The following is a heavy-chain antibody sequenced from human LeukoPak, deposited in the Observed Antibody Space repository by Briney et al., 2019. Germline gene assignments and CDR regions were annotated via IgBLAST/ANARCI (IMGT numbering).Heavy chain of an antibody. CDR3: TRDRSRAEDD. D-gene: IGHD1-14*01. V-gene: IGHV3-7*01. Sequence: GGSLSLSYAASGFNFSGHWMSWPRQAPGEGLEWVANINQGGSDKYYVDSVKGRFTISRDNANNLLYLQMNSLRGEDTAVYYCTRDRSRAEDDWGQGTLVTVSS. CDR2: INQGGSDK. J-gene: IGHJ4*02. CDR1: GFNFSGHW.